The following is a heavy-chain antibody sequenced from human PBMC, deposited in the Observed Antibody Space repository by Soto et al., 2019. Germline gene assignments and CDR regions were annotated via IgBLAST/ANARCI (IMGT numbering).Heavy chain of an antibody. CDR1: GYTFTSYG. D-gene: IGHD2-2*02. J-gene: IGHJ6*02. CDR3: ARSSRIVVVPAAIRFYYYGMDV. CDR2: ISAYNGNT. Sequence: QVRLVQSGAEVKKPGASVKVSCKASGYTFTSYGISWVRQAPGQGLEWMGWISAYNGNTNYAQKPQGRVTMTTDTSTSTAYMELRSLRSDDTAVYYCARSSRIVVVPAAIRFYYYGMDVWGQGTTVTVSS. V-gene: IGHV1-18*04.